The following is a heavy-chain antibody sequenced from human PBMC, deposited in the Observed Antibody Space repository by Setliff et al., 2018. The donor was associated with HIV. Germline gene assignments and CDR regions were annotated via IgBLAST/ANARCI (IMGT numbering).Heavy chain of an antibody. V-gene: IGHV4-61*01. CDR2: IYYSGST. J-gene: IGHJ4*02. CDR1: GGSVSSGSYY. D-gene: IGHD6-25*01. Sequence: SETLTLTCTVSGGSVSSGSYYWSWIRQPPGKGLEWIGYIYYSGSTKHNPSLKSRVTISLDTSKNQFSLKLTSVTAADTAVYYCARYSPRGYTLTGPYWGQGTLVTVSS. CDR3: ARYSPRGYTLTGPY.